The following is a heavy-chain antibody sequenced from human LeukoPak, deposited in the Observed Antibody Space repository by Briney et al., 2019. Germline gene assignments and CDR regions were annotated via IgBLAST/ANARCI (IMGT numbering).Heavy chain of an antibody. J-gene: IGHJ4*02. V-gene: IGHV4-34*01. Sequence: SETLSLTCVVYGGSFSGYYWSWIRQSPGKGLEWIGEINHRGSTNYNPSLKRRVTISLDTSKNQFSLKLSSVTAADTAVYYCARVSGSYYNSGVDYWGQGTLVTVSS. CDR1: GGSFSGYY. D-gene: IGHD3-10*01. CDR3: ARVSGSYYNSGVDY. CDR2: INHRGST.